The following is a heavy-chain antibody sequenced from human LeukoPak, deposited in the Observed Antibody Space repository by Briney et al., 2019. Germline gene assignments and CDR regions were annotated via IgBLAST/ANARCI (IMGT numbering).Heavy chain of an antibody. CDR3: ARAELHYFDY. CDR2: ISYDGSNK. D-gene: IGHD1-7*01. V-gene: IGHV3-30*04. J-gene: IGHJ4*02. CDR1: GFTLSSYD. Sequence: GGSLRLSCAASGFTLSSYDMLWVRQAPGKGVEGVAVISYDGSNKYYADSVKGQFTISRDNSKNTLYLQMNSLRAEDTAVYYCARAELHYFDYWGQGTLVTVSS.